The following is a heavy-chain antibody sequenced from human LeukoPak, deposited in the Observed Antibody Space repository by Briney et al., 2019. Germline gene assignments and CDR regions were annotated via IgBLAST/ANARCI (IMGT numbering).Heavy chain of an antibody. Sequence: ASVKVSCKASGYTFTSYGISWVRQAPGQGREWMGWISAYNGNTNYAQKLQGRVTMTTDTSTSTAYMELRSLRSDDTAVYYCARVFFYYYYMDVWGKGTTVTVSS. D-gene: IGHD2/OR15-2a*01. J-gene: IGHJ6*03. CDR3: ARVFFYYYYMDV. CDR1: GYTFTSYG. CDR2: ISAYNGNT. V-gene: IGHV1-18*01.